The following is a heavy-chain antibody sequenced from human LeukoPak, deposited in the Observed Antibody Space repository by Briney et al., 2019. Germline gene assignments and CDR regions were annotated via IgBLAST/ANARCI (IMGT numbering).Heavy chain of an antibody. J-gene: IGHJ6*03. V-gene: IGHV4-59*01. D-gene: IGHD2-15*01. Sequence: PSETLSLTCTVSGDSISRYYWSWIRQSPGKGLEWIGYIYYGGDTNYNPSLKSRVTISVDTSKNQISLKLSSVTAADTAVYYCARTTEGYCRGRSCYSYYYYMDVWGKGTTVTVSS. CDR1: GDSISRYY. CDR2: IYYGGDT. CDR3: ARTTEGYCRGRSCYSYYYYMDV.